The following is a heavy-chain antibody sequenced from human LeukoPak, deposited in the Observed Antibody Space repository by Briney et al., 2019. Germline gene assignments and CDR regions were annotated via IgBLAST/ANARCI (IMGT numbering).Heavy chain of an antibody. Sequence: GGSLRLSCAASGFTFSSYAMSWVRQAPGKGLEWVSAISGSGGGTYYADSVKGRFTISRDNSKNTLYLQMNSLRAEDTAVYYCAKALGYYYDSSGPFDYWGQGTLVTVSS. J-gene: IGHJ4*02. D-gene: IGHD3-22*01. CDR3: AKALGYYYDSSGPFDY. CDR1: GFTFSSYA. CDR2: ISGSGGGT. V-gene: IGHV3-23*01.